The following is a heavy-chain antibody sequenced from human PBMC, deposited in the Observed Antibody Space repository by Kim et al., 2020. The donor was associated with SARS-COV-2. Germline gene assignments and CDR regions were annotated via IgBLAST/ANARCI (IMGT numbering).Heavy chain of an antibody. Sequence: TDYAAPVTGTFTISRDHSKNTLYLQMNSLKTEGPAVYYCTTDGGGMGYWGQGTLVTVSS. CDR2: T. V-gene: IGHV3-15*01. J-gene: IGHJ4*02. D-gene: IGHD3-16*01. CDR3: TTDGGGMGY.